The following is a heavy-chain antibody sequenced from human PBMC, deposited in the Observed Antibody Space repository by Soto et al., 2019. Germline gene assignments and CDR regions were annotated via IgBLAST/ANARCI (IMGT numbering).Heavy chain of an antibody. D-gene: IGHD3-3*02. CDR2: IFYLGSS. J-gene: IGHJ5*02. Sequence: SETLSLTCTFSCDSIISSDFYWGWVRQPPGKGLEWIGSIFYLGSSYYNPSLKSRVTMSVDTSKNQFSLSLRSVTAADTALYFCARHSLALRKNNWFDPWGQGIMVTVSS. V-gene: IGHV4-39*01. CDR3: ARHSLALRKNNWFDP. CDR1: CDSIISSDFY.